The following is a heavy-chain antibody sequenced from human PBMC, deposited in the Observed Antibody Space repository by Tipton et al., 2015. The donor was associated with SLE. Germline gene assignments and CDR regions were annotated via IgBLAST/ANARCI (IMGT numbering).Heavy chain of an antibody. V-gene: IGHV4-30-4*01. CDR1: GGSISSDDYY. CDR3: ARGPGVIAPTEAFDI. Sequence: LSLTCTVSGGSISSDDYYWNWIRQPPGKGLEWIGYIYYSGSTYYNPSLKSRVTISVDTSKNQFSLKLSSVTAADTAVYYCARGPGVIAPTEAFDIWGQGTMVTVSS. D-gene: IGHD2-21*01. CDR2: IYYSGST. J-gene: IGHJ3*02.